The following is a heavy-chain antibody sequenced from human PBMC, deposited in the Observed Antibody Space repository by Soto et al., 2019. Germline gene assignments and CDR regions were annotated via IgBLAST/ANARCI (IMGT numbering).Heavy chain of an antibody. J-gene: IGHJ5*02. CDR1: GGSISSSNW. V-gene: IGHV4-4*02. D-gene: IGHD6-19*01. CDR3: ARAFLYSSGRSWFDP. CDR2: IYPSGST. Sequence: QVQLQESGPGLVKPSGTLSLTCAVSGGSISSSNWWSWVRQPPGKGLEWIGEIYPSGSTNHHPSLKSRATITVDKSKNQSSMKLRSVPAADTAVYYCARAFLYSSGRSWFDPCGQGTLVSVSS.